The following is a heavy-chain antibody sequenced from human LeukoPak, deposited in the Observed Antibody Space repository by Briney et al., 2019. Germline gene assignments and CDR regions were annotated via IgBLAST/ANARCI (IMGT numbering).Heavy chain of an antibody. D-gene: IGHD5/OR15-5a*01. CDR2: IYYSGST. Sequence: SETLSLTCTVSGGSISSYYWSWIRQPPGKGLKWIGYIYYSGSTNYNPSLKSRVTISVDTSKNQFSLKLSSVTAADTAVYYCARARRGVYYFDYWGQGTLVTVSS. J-gene: IGHJ4*02. V-gene: IGHV4-59*12. CDR3: ARARRGVYYFDY. CDR1: GGSISSYY.